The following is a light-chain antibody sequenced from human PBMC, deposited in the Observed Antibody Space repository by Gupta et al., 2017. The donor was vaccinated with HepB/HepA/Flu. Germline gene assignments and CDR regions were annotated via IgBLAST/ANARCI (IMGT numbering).Light chain of an antibody. V-gene: IGLV7-46*01. Sequence: QAVVTQEPSLPASPGGTVTLTCGSSTGAVTTGHYPYWFQLRPGQAPRTLIYDTSNKHSWTPARFSGSLLGGTAALTISGAQPEDEAVYYCLLCYSSTQPWVFGGGTKLTVL. CDR1: TGAVTTGHY. CDR2: DTS. J-gene: IGLJ3*02. CDR3: LLCYSSTQPWV.